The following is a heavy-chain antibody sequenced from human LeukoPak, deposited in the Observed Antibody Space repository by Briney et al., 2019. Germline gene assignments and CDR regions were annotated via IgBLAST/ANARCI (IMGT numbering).Heavy chain of an antibody. CDR2: IYYSGST. V-gene: IGHV4-39*02. Sequence: SETLSLTCTVSGGSISSSSYYWGWIRQPPGKGLEWIGSIYYSGSTYYNPSLKSRVTISVDTSKNQFSLKLSSVTAADTAVYYCAKDSGSVGAPKGLDYWGQGTLVTVSS. CDR3: AKDSGSVGAPKGLDY. J-gene: IGHJ4*02. D-gene: IGHD1-26*01. CDR1: GGSISSSSYY.